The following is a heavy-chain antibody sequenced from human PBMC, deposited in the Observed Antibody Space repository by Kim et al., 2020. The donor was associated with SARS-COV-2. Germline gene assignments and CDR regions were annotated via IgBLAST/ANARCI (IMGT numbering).Heavy chain of an antibody. CDR1: GGSFSGYH. D-gene: IGHD3-3*01. J-gene: IGHJ6*02. CDR2: VNHSGTV. CDR3: ARGRAGVVPPPVLGLGPYYDYYAMDV. Sequence: SETLSLTCAVYGGSFSGYHWGWIRQPPGKGLEWIGEVNHSGTVNFNPSLKSRVTISIDTSKNQFSLKVTSVTAADTGFYYCARGRAGVVPPPVLGLGPYYDYYAMDVWGHGSRVSVSS. V-gene: IGHV4-34*01.